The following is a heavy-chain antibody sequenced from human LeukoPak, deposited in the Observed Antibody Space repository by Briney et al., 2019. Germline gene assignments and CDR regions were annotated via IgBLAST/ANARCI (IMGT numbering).Heavy chain of an antibody. CDR1: GFTFSSYG. Sequence: GGSLRLSCAASGFTFSSYGMHWVRQAPGKGLEWVAFIRYDGSNKYYADSVKGRFTISRDNANHSLYLQMNSLRAEDTAVYYCARAGGYSGYHFDYWGQGTLVTVSS. V-gene: IGHV3-30*02. CDR3: ARAGGYSGYHFDY. D-gene: IGHD5-12*01. J-gene: IGHJ4*02. CDR2: IRYDGSNK.